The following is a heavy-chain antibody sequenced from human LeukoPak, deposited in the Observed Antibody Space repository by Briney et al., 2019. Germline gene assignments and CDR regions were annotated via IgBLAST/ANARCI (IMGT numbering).Heavy chain of an antibody. CDR1: GFTFTSYG. Sequence: GGSLRLSCTASGFTFTSYGMNWVRQAPGKGLEWVSFIDTSGSYIYYGDSLKGRVTISRDNAKNSLYLQMNGPRAEDTAVYYCARGRSITLLRGVAMSDGFDIWGQGAMVTVSS. J-gene: IGHJ3*02. CDR2: IDTSGSYI. D-gene: IGHD3-10*01. V-gene: IGHV3-21*01. CDR3: ARGRSITLLRGVAMSDGFDI.